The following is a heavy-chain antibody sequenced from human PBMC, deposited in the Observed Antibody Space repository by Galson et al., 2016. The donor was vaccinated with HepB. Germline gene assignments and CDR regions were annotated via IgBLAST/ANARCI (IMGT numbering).Heavy chain of an antibody. V-gene: IGHV3-23*01. CDR1: GFIFSNYA. CDR3: IRGTGNDWGDY. CDR2: IEADGTT. J-gene: IGHJ4*02. Sequence: SLRLSCAASGFIFSNYAMTWVSQAPGKGLEWVSGIEADGTTYYADSVKGRFSISRDNSKNTLFLQMNSLRAEDTAVYYCIRGTGNDWGDYWGQGTLVTVSS. D-gene: IGHD3-16*01.